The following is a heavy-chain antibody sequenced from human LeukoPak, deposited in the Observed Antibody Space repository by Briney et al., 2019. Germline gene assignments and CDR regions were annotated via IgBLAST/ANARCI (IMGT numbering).Heavy chain of an antibody. V-gene: IGHV4-31*03. Sequence: SETLSLTCTVSGGAISGRRDYWGWIRQPPGKGLEWTGYIYYSGSTYYNPSLKSRVTISVDTSKNQFSLKLSSVTAADTAVYYCAREILEWFTFDYWGQGTLVTVSS. CDR2: IYYSGST. D-gene: IGHD3-3*01. CDR3: AREILEWFTFDY. J-gene: IGHJ4*02. CDR1: GGAISGRRDY.